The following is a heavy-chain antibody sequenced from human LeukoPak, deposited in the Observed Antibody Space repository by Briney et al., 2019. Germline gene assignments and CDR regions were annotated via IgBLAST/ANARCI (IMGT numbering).Heavy chain of an antibody. V-gene: IGHV4-59*01. CDR2: ISYTGST. J-gene: IGHJ6*03. CDR3: ARYLGSPPDYYYYYMDV. Sequence: SETLSLTCNVSGGSISSSYWSWIRQPPGKGLEWIGDISYTGSTNYNPPVKSRVTISVDTSKKQFSLKLSSVTAADTAVYYCARYLGSPPDYYYYYMDVWGKGTTVTISS. D-gene: IGHD3-10*01. CDR1: GGSISSSY.